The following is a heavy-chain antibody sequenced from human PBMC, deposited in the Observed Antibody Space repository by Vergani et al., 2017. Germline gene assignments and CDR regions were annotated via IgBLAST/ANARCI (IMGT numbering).Heavy chain of an antibody. V-gene: IGHV3-33*01. CDR1: GFTFSSYG. J-gene: IGHJ6*03. Sequence: QVQLVESGGGVVQPGRSLRLSCAASGFTFSSYGMHWVRQAPGKGLEWVAVIWYDGSNKYYADSVKGRFTISRDNSKNTLYLQMNSLRAEDTAVYYCARVAASGSYYYYYYYFMDVWGK. D-gene: IGHD1-26*01. CDR3: ARVAASGSYYYYYYYFMDV. CDR2: IWYDGSNK.